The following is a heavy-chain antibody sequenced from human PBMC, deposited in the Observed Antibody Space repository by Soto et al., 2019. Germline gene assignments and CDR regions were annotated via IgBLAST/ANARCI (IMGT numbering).Heavy chain of an antibody. D-gene: IGHD6-25*01. CDR1: TGSISSGNW. CDR2: IYYTGAT. Sequence: QVQLRESGPGLVEASGTLSLTCEVSTGSISSGNWWSWVRQPPGKGLEWFGEIYYTGATNYNPSLNSLLSMTIDTFKDHFSLSLRSATAADTAVYYCASVFSSGSGWMDYIDFWGQGALVSVSS. CDR3: ASVFSSGSGWMDYIDF. V-gene: IGHV4-4*02. J-gene: IGHJ4*02.